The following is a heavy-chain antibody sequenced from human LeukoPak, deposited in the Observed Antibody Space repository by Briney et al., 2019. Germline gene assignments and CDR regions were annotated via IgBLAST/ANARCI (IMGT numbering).Heavy chain of an antibody. CDR1: GGSISSSNW. Sequence: PSEALSLTCAVSGGSISSSNWWSWVRQPPGKRLEWIGEIYHSGSTNYNPSLKSRVAISVDTSKNQFSLKLSSVTAADTAVYYCARGLKRSIAARPDELSDYWGQGTLVTVSS. D-gene: IGHD6-6*01. V-gene: IGHV4-4*02. CDR3: ARGLKRSIAARPDELSDY. CDR2: IYHSGST. J-gene: IGHJ4*02.